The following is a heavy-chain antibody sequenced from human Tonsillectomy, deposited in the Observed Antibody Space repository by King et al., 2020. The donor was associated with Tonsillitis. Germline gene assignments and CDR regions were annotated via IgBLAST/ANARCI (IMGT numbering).Heavy chain of an antibody. CDR2: IYYEGTT. J-gene: IGHJ5*02. V-gene: IGHV4-39*07. D-gene: IGHD2-21*01. CDR3: AGHPVWWSDRRSVWLDP. CDR1: GGSIAGGNHF. Sequence: QLQESGPGLVKPSETLSLTCTVSGGSIAGGNHFWGWIRQPPGKGLEWIGSIYYEGTTYNNPSLKSRVNMSVDRAQNQFSLKLRSVTAADTAVYYCAGHPVWWSDRRSVWLDPWGQGILVTVSS.